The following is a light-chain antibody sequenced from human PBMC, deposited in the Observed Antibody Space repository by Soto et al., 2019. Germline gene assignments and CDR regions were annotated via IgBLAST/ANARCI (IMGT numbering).Light chain of an antibody. CDR2: EVS. V-gene: IGKV2-30*01. CDR3: MQGTHWPLT. J-gene: IGKJ4*01. Sequence: EVVLTQSPLSQSVTLGQPASISCRCSQSLLFSGNGHTYLTWFHQRPGQPPRRLIYEVSNRDSGVPDRFSGSGSGTDFTLKISRVEVEDVGVYYCMQGTHWPLTFGGGTKVEIK. CDR1: QSLLFSGNGHTY.